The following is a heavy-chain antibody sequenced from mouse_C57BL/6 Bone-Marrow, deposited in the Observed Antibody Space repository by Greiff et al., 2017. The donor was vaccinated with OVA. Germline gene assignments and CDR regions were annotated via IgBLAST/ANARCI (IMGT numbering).Heavy chain of an antibody. D-gene: IGHD3-1*01. J-gene: IGHJ2*01. CDR3: ARSGPWDFDY. Sequence: QVQLQQSGAELVRPGSSVKLSCKASGYTFTSYWMDWVKQRPGQGLEWIGNIYPSDSETHYNQKFKDKATLTVDKSSSTAYMQLSSLTSEDSAVYYCARSGPWDFDYWGQGTTLTVSS. CDR2: IYPSDSET. V-gene: IGHV1-61*01. CDR1: GYTFTSYW.